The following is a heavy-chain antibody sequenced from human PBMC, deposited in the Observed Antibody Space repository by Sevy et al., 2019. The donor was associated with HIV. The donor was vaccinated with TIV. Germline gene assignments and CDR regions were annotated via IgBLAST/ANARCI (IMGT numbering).Heavy chain of an antibody. Sequence: SESLSLTCTVSGGSISSYYWSWIRQPPGKGLEWIGYIYYSGSTSYNPSLKSRVTISVDTSKDQFSLKLSSVTAADTAVYYCATYSGSPHGVCWFDPWGQGTLVTVSS. CDR2: IYYSGST. V-gene: IGHV4-59*01. J-gene: IGHJ5*02. CDR3: ATYSGSPHGVCWFDP. D-gene: IGHD1-26*01. CDR1: GGSISSYY.